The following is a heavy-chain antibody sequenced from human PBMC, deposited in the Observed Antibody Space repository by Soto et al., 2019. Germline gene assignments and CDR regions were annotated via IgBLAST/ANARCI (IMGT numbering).Heavy chain of an antibody. CDR2: INAGNGNT. V-gene: IGHV1-3*01. J-gene: IGHJ4*02. CDR3: ARVGSSWIAAAGYYFDY. D-gene: IGHD6-13*01. Sequence: GASVKVSCKASGYTFTSYAMHWVRQAPGQRLEWMGWINAGNGNTKYSQKFQGRVTITRDTSASTAYMELSSLRSEDTAVYYCARVGSSWIAAAGYYFDYRGQGTLVTVSS. CDR1: GYTFTSYA.